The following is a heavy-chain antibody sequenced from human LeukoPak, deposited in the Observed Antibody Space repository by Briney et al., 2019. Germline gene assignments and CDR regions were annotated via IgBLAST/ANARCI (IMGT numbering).Heavy chain of an antibody. V-gene: IGHV4-39*07. CDR3: ARAIAAATK. CDR2: INHSGST. CDR1: GGSISSGGYY. Sequence: SETLSLTCTVSGGSISSGGYYWSWIRQPPGKGLEWIGEINHSGSTNYNPSLKSRVTISVDTSKNQFSLKLSSVTAADTAVYYCARAIAAATKWGQGTLVTVSS. D-gene: IGHD6-13*01. J-gene: IGHJ4*02.